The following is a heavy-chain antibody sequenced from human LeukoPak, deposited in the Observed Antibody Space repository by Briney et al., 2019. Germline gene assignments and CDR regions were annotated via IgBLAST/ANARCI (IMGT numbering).Heavy chain of an antibody. CDR1: GFAFSRFA. D-gene: IGHD3-22*01. CDR3: AKDANYYDSSGFFIPFDY. CDR2: ISGNGHHT. Sequence: GGSLRLSCSASGFAFSRFAMTWVRHLPGKGLDWVSTISGNGHHTYYGDSVKGRFSVSRDNSKNILYLQMDSLRADDSALYYCAKDANYYDSSGFFIPFDYWGQGTLVTVPS. V-gene: IGHV3-23*01. J-gene: IGHJ4*02.